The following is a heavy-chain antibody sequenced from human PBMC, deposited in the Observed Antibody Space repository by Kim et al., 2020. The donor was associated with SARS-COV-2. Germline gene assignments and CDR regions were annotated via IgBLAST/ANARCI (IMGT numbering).Heavy chain of an antibody. CDR3: ARQVKVVAATYYYYYGMDV. V-gene: IGHV1-69*13. Sequence: SVKVSCKASGGTFSSYAISWVRQAPGQGLEWMGGIIPIFGTANYAQKFQGRVTITADESTSTAYMELSSLRSEDTAVYYCARQVKVVAATYYYYYGMDVWGQGTTVTVSS. J-gene: IGHJ6*02. D-gene: IGHD2-15*01. CDR1: GGTFSSYA. CDR2: IIPIFGTA.